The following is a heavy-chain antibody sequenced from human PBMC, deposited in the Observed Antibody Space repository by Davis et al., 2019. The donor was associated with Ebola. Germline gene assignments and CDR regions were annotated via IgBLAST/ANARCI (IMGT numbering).Heavy chain of an antibody. V-gene: IGHV4-59*08. CDR2: IYYSGST. J-gene: IGHJ4*02. CDR3: ARHSAYYYDSSGYHTEYYFDY. D-gene: IGHD3-22*01. Sequence: SETLSLTCTVSGGSISSYYWSWIRQPPGKGLEWIGYIYYSGSTYYNPSLKSRVTISVDTSKNQFSLKLSSVTAADTAVYYCARHSAYYYDSSGYHTEYYFDYWGQGTLVTVSS. CDR1: GGSISSYY.